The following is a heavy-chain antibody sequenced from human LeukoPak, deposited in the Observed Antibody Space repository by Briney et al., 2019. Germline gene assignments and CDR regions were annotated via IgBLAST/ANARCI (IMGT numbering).Heavy chain of an antibody. CDR2: INHSGST. CDR3: ARSSLGATTISFDY. D-gene: IGHD1-26*01. J-gene: IGHJ4*02. CDR1: GGSFSGYY. Sequence: PQTLSLTCAVYGGSFSGYYWSWIRQPPRKGLEWIGEINHSGSTNYSPSLKSRVTISVDTSKNQFSLKLSSVTAADTAVYYCARSSLGATTISFDYWGQGTLVTVSS. V-gene: IGHV4-34*01.